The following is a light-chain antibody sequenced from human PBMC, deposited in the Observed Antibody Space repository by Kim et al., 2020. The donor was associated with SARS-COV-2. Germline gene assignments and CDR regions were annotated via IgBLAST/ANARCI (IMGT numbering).Light chain of an antibody. CDR1: QDIGSG. J-gene: IGKJ5*01. V-gene: IGKV3-15*01. Sequence: EIVMTQSPATLSVSPGERATLSCRASQDIGSGLSWYQQKPGQAPRVLIYGASTRAAGIPARFSGSGSGIEFTLTISSLQSDDFAIYYCQQYGYWRAFGQGTRLEIK. CDR3: QQYGYWRA. CDR2: GAS.